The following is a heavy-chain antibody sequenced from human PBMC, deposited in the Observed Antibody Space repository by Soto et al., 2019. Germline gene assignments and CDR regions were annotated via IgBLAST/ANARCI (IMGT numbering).Heavy chain of an antibody. CDR2: INSDAGIT. D-gene: IGHD2-15*01. J-gene: IGHJ4*02. V-gene: IGHV3-74*01. Sequence: GGSLRLSCVVSEFTFSSSWMHWVRQGPGKGLVWVSRINSDAGITNYADSVKGRFTTSRDNARNMLYLQMNSLRVEDTALYYCVTGWSDYWGQGTLVTVSS. CDR3: VTGWSDY. CDR1: EFTFSSSW.